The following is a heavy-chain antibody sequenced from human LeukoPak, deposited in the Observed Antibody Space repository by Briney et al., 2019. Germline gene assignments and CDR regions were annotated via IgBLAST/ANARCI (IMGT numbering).Heavy chain of an antibody. J-gene: IGHJ3*02. V-gene: IGHV4-34*01. Sequence: SETLSLTCAVYGGSFSGYYWSWIRQPPGKGLEWIGEINHSGSTNYNPSLKSRVTMSVGTSKNQFSLKLSSVTAADMAVYYCARGRYIYGTPDDAFDIWGQGTMVTVSS. CDR3: ARGRYIYGTPDDAFDI. D-gene: IGHD5-18*01. CDR1: GGSFSGYY. CDR2: INHSGST.